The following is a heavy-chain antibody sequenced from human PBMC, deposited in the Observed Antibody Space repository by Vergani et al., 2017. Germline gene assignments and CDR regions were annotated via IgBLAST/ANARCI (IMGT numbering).Heavy chain of an antibody. Sequence: QVQLVQSGAEVKKPGSSVKVSCKASGGTFISYAVSWVRQAPGQGLECMGGIIPIFATANYAQKCQGRVTITADDSTSTAYMELSSLRSEDTAVYYCARDRDLAAADSYYFDYWGQGTLVTVSS. D-gene: IGHD6-13*01. V-gene: IGHV1-69*01. CDR2: IIPIFATA. CDR1: GGTFISYA. CDR3: ARDRDLAAADSYYFDY. J-gene: IGHJ4*02.